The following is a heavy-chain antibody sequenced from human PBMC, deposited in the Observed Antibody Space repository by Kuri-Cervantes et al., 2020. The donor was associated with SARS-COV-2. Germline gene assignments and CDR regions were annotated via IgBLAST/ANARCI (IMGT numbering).Heavy chain of an antibody. J-gene: IGHJ4*02. V-gene: IGHV1-2*04. CDR1: GYTFTGYY. CDR2: INPNSGGT. Sequence: ASVKVSCKASGYTFTGYYMHWVRQAPGQGLEWMGWINPNSGGTNYAQKFQGWVTMTRDTSISTVYMELSRLRSDDTAVYYCARDTIPIHILKTLYYLDYWGQGTLVTVSS. CDR3: ARDTIPIHILKTLYYLDY. D-gene: IGHD1-26*01.